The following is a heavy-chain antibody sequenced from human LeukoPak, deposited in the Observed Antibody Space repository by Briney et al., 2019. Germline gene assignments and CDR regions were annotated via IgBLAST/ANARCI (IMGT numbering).Heavy chain of an antibody. V-gene: IGHV4-38-2*02. CDR2: IYHSGST. CDR1: GYSINSGYY. Sequence: SETLSLTCTVSGYSINSGYYWGCIRQPPGKGLEWIGSIYHSGSTYYNPSLKRRVTISLDTSKNPFSLKLSSVTAAATAVYYCARDGTWHSSSWYSTWFDPWGQGTLVTVSS. D-gene: IGHD6-13*01. CDR3: ARDGTWHSSSWYSTWFDP. J-gene: IGHJ5*02.